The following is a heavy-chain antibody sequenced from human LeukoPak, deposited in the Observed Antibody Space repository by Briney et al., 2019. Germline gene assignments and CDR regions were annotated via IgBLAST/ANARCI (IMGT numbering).Heavy chain of an antibody. Sequence: SETLSLACTVSGGSISSFYWSWIRQPPGKGLEYIGYISYSETTSYNPSLKSRVTISVDTSKNQFSLKLTSVTAADTAVYYCARDKGLPQAFDIWGQGTMVTVSS. V-gene: IGHV4-59*01. CDR3: ARDKGLPQAFDI. D-gene: IGHD5/OR15-5a*01. CDR1: GGSISSFY. CDR2: ISYSETT. J-gene: IGHJ3*02.